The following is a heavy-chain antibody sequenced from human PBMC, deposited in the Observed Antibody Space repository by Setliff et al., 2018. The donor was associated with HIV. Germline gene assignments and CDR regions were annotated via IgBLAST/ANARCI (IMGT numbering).Heavy chain of an antibody. CDR2: VIPLFGTE. CDR1: GGTFSSYG. D-gene: IGHD6-19*01. CDR3: ARPAVLISTDYYYYMDV. J-gene: IGHJ6*02. Sequence: PSVKVSCKSSGGTFSSYGVTWVRQAPGQGLEWMGGVIPLFGTEKVAQKFQGRVTITADESTNTAYMELSSLRSEDTAIYYCARPAVLISTDYYYYMDVWGQGTTVTVSS. V-gene: IGHV1-69*13.